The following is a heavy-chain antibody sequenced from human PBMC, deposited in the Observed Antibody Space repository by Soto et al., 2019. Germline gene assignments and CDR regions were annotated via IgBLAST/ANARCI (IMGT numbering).Heavy chain of an antibody. J-gene: IGHJ4*02. CDR1: GGSISSSSYY. Sequence: SETLSLTCTVSGGSISSSSYYWGWIRQPPGKGLEWIGSIYYSGSTYYNPSLKSRLTISLNTYKNQFSLKLSSVTAADTAVYYCARSGYRGTSLSTSCYDYWGQGTLVTVSS. V-gene: IGHV4-39*01. D-gene: IGHD2-2*01. CDR2: IYYSGST. CDR3: ARSGYRGTSLSTSCYDY.